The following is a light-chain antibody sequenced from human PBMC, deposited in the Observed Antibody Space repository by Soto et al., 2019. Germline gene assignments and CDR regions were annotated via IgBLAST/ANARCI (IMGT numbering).Light chain of an antibody. V-gene: IGKV1-12*01. CDR2: GAS. CDR1: QGIGSW. CDR3: QQANSFPRT. Sequence: DIQMTQSPSSVSASVGDRVTITCRARQGIGSWLAWYQQKPGKAPKFLIYGASSLQRGVPSRFSGSGSGADFTLTITNLQPEDFATYYCQQANSFPRTFGGGTKVEIK. J-gene: IGKJ4*01.